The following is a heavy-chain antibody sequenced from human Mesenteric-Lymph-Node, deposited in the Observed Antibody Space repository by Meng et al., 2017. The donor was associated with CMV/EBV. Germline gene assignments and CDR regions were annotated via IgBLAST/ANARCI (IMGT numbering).Heavy chain of an antibody. J-gene: IGHJ3*02. CDR2: INPSGGST. D-gene: IGHD3-3*01. V-gene: IGHV1-46*01. CDR3: ARDARRSFGVAKGAFDI. CDR1: GYTFTNSY. Sequence: ASVKVSCKASGYTFTNSYIHWVRQAPGQGLEWMGIINPSGGSTGYAQKFQGRVTMTRDTSTNTVYMELSSLRSEDTAVYYCARDARRSFGVAKGAFDIWGQGTMVTVSS.